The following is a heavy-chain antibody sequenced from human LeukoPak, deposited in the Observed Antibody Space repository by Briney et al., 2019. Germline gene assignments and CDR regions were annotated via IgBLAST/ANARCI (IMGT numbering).Heavy chain of an antibody. J-gene: IGHJ4*02. D-gene: IGHD3-3*01. CDR2: IYYSGTT. Sequence: SETLSLTCTVSGGSISSYYWNWIRQPPGKGLEWIGYIYYSGTTNYNPSLKSRVTISVDTSKNQFSLKLSSVTAADTAVYYCARRYDFWSGYYAFDYWGQGTLITVSS. V-gene: IGHV4-59*08. CDR1: GGSISSYY. CDR3: ARRYDFWSGYYAFDY.